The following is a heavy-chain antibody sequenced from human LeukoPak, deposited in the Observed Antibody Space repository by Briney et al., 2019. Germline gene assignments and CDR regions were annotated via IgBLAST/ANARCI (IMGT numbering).Heavy chain of an antibody. V-gene: IGHV4-39*07. D-gene: IGHD1-26*01. CDR1: GGSISSSSYY. CDR2: IYYSGST. CDR3: ARSREGQSSHSTPHDY. J-gene: IGHJ4*02. Sequence: SETLSLTCTVSGGSISSSSYYWGWIRQPPGKGLEWIGSIYYSGSTYYNPSLKSRVTISVDTSKNQFSLKLSSVTAADTAVYYCARSREGQSSHSTPHDYWGQGTLVTVSS.